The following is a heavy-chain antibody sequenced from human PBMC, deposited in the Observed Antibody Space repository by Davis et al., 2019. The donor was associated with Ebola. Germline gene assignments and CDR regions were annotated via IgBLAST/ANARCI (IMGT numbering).Heavy chain of an antibody. CDR3: ARGGEGTVFDY. J-gene: IGHJ4*02. D-gene: IGHD3-16*01. Sequence: SQTLSLTCAVYGGSFSGYYWSWIRQPPGKGLEWIGEINHSGSTNYNPSLKSRVTISRDTSKNQFSLKLSSVTAADTAVYFCARGGEGTVFDYWGQGTLVTVSS. V-gene: IGHV4-34*01. CDR1: GGSFSGYY. CDR2: INHSGST.